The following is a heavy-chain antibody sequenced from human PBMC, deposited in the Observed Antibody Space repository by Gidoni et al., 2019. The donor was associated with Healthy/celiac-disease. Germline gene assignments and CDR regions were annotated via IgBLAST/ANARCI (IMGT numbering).Heavy chain of an antibody. CDR3: AREKGIGGSCHDY. J-gene: IGHJ4*02. Sequence: EVQLVESGGGLVKPGGSLRLSCAASGFTFSSYSMNWVRQAPGKGLEWVSSISSSSSYIYYADSVKGRFTISRDNAKNSLYLQMNSLRAEDTAVYYCAREKGIGGSCHDYWGQGTLVTVSS. D-gene: IGHD2-15*01. V-gene: IGHV3-21*01. CDR2: ISSSSSYI. CDR1: GFTFSSYS.